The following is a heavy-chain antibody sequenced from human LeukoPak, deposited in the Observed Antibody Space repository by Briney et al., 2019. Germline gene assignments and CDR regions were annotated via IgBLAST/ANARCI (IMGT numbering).Heavy chain of an antibody. CDR3: ARARTFGGVIVIPYYFDY. D-gene: IGHD3-16*02. V-gene: IGHV3-33*01. Sequence: GGSLRLSCAASGFTFSSYGMHWVRQAPGKGLEWVALIWYDGSNEYHADSVKGRFTISRDNSKNTLYLQMNGLRAEDTAVYYCARARTFGGVIVIPYYFDYWGQGTLVTVPS. J-gene: IGHJ4*02. CDR1: GFTFSSYG. CDR2: IWYDGSNE.